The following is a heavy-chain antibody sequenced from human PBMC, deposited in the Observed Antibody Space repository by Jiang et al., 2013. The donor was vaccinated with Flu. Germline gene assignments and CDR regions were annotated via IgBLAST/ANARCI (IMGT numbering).Heavy chain of an antibody. CDR2: IYYSGST. CDR3: ARSSLTMIAVGGMDV. CDR1: GGSVSSGSYY. J-gene: IGHJ6*02. V-gene: IGHV4-61*01. Sequence: PSETLSLTCSVSGGSVSSGSYYWSWIRQPPGKGLEWIGYIYYSGSTNQNPSLKSRGTISVDTSKNQFSLKLSSVTAADTAVYYCARSSLTMIAVGGMDVWGQGTTVTVSS. D-gene: IGHD3-22*01.